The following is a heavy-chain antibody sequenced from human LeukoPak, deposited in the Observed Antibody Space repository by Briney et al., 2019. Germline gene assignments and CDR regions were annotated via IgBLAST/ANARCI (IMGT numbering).Heavy chain of an antibody. CDR2: IYGTGST. CDR1: GYSLGKNYY. J-gene: IGHJ4*02. CDR3: ARYDSRGSASTRFDY. V-gene: IGHV4-38-2*01. Sequence: SETLSLTCAVSGYSLGKNYYWGWIRQPPGKGLEWIGRIYGTGSTSYNPSLMNRVTMSVDTSKNHFSLKLTSVTAADTAVYYCARYDSRGSASTRFDYWGQGILVTTSS. D-gene: IGHD3-16*01.